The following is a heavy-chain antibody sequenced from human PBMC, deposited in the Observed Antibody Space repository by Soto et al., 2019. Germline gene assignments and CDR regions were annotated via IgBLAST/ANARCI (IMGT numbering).Heavy chain of an antibody. CDR2: IYYRSKWYN. J-gene: IGHJ4*02. CDR1: GDSVSSNSAA. D-gene: IGHD3-3*01. V-gene: IGHV6-1*01. Sequence: SQTLSLTCAISGDSVSSNSAAWNWIRQSPSRGLEWLGRIYYRSKWYNDYAVSVKSRITINPDTSKNQFSLQLNSVTPEDTAVYYCARDAVYYDFWSGYCAFDYCGQRTLVTVS. CDR3: ARDAVYYDFWSGYCAFDY.